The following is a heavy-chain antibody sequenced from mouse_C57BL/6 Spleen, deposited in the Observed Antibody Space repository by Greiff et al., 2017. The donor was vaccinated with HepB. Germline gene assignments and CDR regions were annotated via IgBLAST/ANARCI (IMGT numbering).Heavy chain of an antibody. CDR1: GYTFTSYW. CDR3: ARGGGYYGMDY. Sequence: QVHVKQPGAELVRPGTSVKLSCKASGYTFTSYWMHWVKQRPGQGLEWIGVIDPSDSYTNYNQKFKGKATLTVDTSSSTAYMQLSSLTSEDSAVYYCARGGGYYGMDYWGQGTSVTVSS. V-gene: IGHV1-59*01. J-gene: IGHJ4*01. CDR2: IDPSDSYT.